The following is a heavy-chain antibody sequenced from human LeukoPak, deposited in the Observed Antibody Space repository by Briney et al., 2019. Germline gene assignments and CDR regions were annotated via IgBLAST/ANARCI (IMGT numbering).Heavy chain of an antibody. CDR2: IYYSGST. D-gene: IGHD4-23*01. CDR3: ATQTPDWYFDL. CDR1: GGSISSYY. V-gene: IGHV4-59*08. Sequence: SSQTLSLTCTVSGGSISSYYWSWIRQPPGKGLEWIGYIYYSGSTNYNPSLKSRVTISVDTSKNQFSLKLSSVTAADTAVYYCATQTPDWYFDLWGRGTLVTVSS. J-gene: IGHJ2*01.